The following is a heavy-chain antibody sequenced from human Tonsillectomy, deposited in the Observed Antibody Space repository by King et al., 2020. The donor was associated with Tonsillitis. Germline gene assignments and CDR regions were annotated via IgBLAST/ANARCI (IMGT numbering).Heavy chain of an antibody. J-gene: IGHJ6*03. Sequence: QLQESGPGLVKPSETLSLTCTVSGGSISSRSYYWGWIRKPPGKGLEWIGSSSYSGNTYYNPSLNRRGTISVDTSKNQFSLKLSSVTAAAPAVFYCARLRLRVSTRGGHYYMDVWGKGTTVTVSS. D-gene: IGHD3-10*01. V-gene: IGHV4-39*01. CDR1: GGSISSRSYY. CDR2: SSYSGNT. CDR3: ARLRLRVSTRGGHYYMDV.